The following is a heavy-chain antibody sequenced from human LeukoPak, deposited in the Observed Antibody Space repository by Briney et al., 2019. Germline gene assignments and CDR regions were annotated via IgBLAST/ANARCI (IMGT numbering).Heavy chain of an antibody. V-gene: IGHV1-18*01. J-gene: IGHJ6*02. Sequence: GASVKVSCKASGYTFSSYTMNWVRQAPGQGLEWMGWISAYNGNTNYAQKLQGRVTMTTDTSTSTAYMELRSLRSDDTAVYYCARDSWFLAAAGTYCYGMDVWGQGTTVTVSS. D-gene: IGHD6-13*01. CDR3: ARDSWFLAAAGTYCYGMDV. CDR1: GYTFSSYT. CDR2: ISAYNGNT.